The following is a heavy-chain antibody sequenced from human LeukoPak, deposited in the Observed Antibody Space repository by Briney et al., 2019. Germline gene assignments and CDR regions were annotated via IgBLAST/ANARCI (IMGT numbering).Heavy chain of an antibody. CDR2: INPNSGGT. V-gene: IGHV1-2*02. J-gene: IGHJ3*02. D-gene: IGHD6-19*01. CDR3: ARITKIAVAGTGAFDI. CDR1: GYTFTGYY. Sequence: ASVKVSCKASGYTFTGYYMHWVRQAPGQGLEWMGWINPNSGGTNYAQKFQGRVTMTRDTSTSTVYMELSSLRSEDTAVYYCARITKIAVAGTGAFDIWGQGTMVTVSS.